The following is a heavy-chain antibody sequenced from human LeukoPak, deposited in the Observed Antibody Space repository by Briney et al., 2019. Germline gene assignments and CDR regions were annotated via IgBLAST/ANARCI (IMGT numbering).Heavy chain of an antibody. D-gene: IGHD6-13*01. Sequence: PGGSLRLSCAASGFTFSSYGMSWVRQAPGKGLEWVSAISGSGGSTYYADSVKGRFTISRDNSKNTLYLQMNSLRAEDTAVYYCAKDRAPQQLEGYFQHWGQGTLVTVSS. CDR3: AKDRAPQQLEGYFQH. CDR2: ISGSGGST. V-gene: IGHV3-23*01. CDR1: GFTFSSYG. J-gene: IGHJ1*01.